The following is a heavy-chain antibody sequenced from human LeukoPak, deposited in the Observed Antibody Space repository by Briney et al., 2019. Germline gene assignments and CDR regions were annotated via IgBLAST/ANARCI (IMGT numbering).Heavy chain of an antibody. CDR2: ISSDSSTI. J-gene: IGHJ5*02. Sequence: GGSVRLPCAASGFTFSFISYSMNWVRQAPGEGLEWVSYISSDSSTIYYAGSVKGRFTISRDNAKSSLFLQMNSLRDEDTGVYYCARTLYSNGHEGPWGRGTPLTVSS. D-gene: IGHD5-18*01. V-gene: IGHV3-48*02. CDR1: GFTFSFISYS. CDR3: ARTLYSNGHEGP.